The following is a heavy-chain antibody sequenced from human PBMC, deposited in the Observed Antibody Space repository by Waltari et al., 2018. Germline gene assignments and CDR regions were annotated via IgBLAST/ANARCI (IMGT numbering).Heavy chain of an antibody. J-gene: IGHJ4*02. Sequence: QVQLQESGQGLVKPSGTLSLTCAVSGDSISGNYWWSWVRQSPEKGLEWIGQVHHSGKTHYNQSLQSRVAISLDKPKNHFSLNLNSVTAADTAIYYCAGDRAIGLFFDYWGRGTLVTVSS. CDR3: AGDRAIGLFFDY. V-gene: IGHV4-4*02. CDR1: GDSISGNYW. CDR2: VHHSGKT. D-gene: IGHD2-2*01.